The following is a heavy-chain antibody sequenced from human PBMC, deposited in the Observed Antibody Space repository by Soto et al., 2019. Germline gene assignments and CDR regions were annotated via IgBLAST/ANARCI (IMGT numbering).Heavy chain of an antibody. CDR3: AATGGNYFGLDV. V-gene: IGHV1-18*01. J-gene: IGHJ6*02. Sequence: GASVKVSCKSSDNTFTHYGINWVRQAPGQGLEWMGWISGYNGNTKYAQKFQDRVTMTADTSTRTAFVEVRSLTSDDTGVYFCAATGGNYFGLDVWGQGTTVTVSS. CDR2: ISGYNGNT. D-gene: IGHD2-8*02. CDR1: DNTFTHYG.